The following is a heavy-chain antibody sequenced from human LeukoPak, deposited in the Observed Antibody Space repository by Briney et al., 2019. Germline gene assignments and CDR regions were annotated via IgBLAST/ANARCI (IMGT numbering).Heavy chain of an antibody. CDR3: ASRMYKTVGNSAFDI. Sequence: SETLSLTCAVSGGSISSYYWSWIRQPPGKGLEWIGYIYYSGSTNYNPSLKSRVTISVDTSKNQFSLKLSSVTAADTAVYYCASRMYKTVGNSAFDIWGQGTMVTVSS. CDR1: GGSISSYY. CDR2: IYYSGST. D-gene: IGHD1-14*01. J-gene: IGHJ3*02. V-gene: IGHV4-59*01.